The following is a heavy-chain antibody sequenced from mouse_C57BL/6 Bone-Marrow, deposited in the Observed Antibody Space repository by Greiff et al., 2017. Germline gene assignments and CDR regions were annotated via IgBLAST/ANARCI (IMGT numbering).Heavy chain of an antibody. V-gene: IGHV2-2*01. J-gene: IGHJ3*01. D-gene: IGHD2-12*01. CDR2: IWSGGST. CDR3: ARRNYTKGTWFAY. Sequence: VKLMESGPGLVQPSQSLSITCTVSGFSLTSYGVHWVRQSPGKGLEWLGVIWSGGSTDYNAAFISRLSISKDNSKSQVFFKMNSLQADDTAIYYCARRNYTKGTWFAYWGQGTLVTVSA. CDR1: GFSLTSYG.